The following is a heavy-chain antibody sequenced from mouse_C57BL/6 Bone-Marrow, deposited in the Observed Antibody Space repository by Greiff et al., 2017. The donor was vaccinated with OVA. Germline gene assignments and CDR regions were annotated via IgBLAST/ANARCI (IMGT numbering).Heavy chain of an antibody. D-gene: IGHD2-5*01. CDR2: INPRNGGT. V-gene: IGHV1-53*01. CDR3: ARRDSNYPWFAY. CDR1: GYTFTSYW. J-gene: IGHJ3*01. Sequence: QVQLQQPGTELVKPGASVKLSCKASGYTFTSYWMHWVKQRPGQGLEWIGNINPRNGGTNYNEKFKSKATLTVDKSSSTAYMQLSSLTAEDSAVYYCARRDSNYPWFAYWGQGTLVTVSA.